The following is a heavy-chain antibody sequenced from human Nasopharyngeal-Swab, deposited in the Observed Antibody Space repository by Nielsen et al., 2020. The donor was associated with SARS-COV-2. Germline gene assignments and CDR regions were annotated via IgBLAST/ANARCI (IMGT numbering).Heavy chain of an antibody. CDR1: GFTFSSYS. V-gene: IGHV3-21*01. CDR3: ARGGNSVY. D-gene: IGHD4-23*01. CDR2: ISSSSSYI. J-gene: IGHJ4*02. Sequence: GESLKISCAASGFTFSSYSMNWVRQAPGKGLEWVSSISSSSSYIYYADSVKGRFTISRDNAKNSPYLQMNSLRAEDTAVYYCARGGNSVYWGQGTLVTVSS.